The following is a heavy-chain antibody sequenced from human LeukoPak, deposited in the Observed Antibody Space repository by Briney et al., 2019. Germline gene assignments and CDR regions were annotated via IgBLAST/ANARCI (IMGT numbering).Heavy chain of an antibody. J-gene: IGHJ4*02. CDR1: GFTVSSNY. CDR2: IYSGGST. CDR3: ARLSGGYYKPYYFDY. Sequence: GGSLRLSCAASGFTVSSNYMSWVRQAPGKGLEWVSVIYSGGSTYYADSVKGRFTISRDNSKNTLYLQMNSLRAEDTAAYYCARLSGGYYKPYYFDYWGQGTLVTVSS. D-gene: IGHD3-3*01. V-gene: IGHV3-53*01.